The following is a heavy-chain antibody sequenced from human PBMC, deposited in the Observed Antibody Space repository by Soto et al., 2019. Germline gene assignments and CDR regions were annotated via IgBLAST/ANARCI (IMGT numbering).Heavy chain of an antibody. D-gene: IGHD6-13*01. Sequence: EVQLVESGGGLVKPGGSLRLSCAASGFTFSSYSMNWVRQAPGKGLEWVSSISSSSSYIYYADSVKGRFTISRDNAKNSLYQQKNSLRAEDTAVYYCAREGSSWYLDYWGQGTLVTVSS. CDR3: AREGSSWYLDY. V-gene: IGHV3-21*01. CDR1: GFTFSSYS. J-gene: IGHJ4*02. CDR2: ISSSSSYI.